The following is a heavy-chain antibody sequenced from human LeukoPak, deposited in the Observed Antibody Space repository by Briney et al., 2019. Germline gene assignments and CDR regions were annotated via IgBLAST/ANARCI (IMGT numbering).Heavy chain of an antibody. CDR1: GFTFSSYW. CDR2: INSDGSST. V-gene: IGHV3-74*01. D-gene: IGHD5-18*01. CDR3: ARGEYSYGYVYYYYMDV. J-gene: IGHJ6*03. Sequence: PGGSLRLSCAASGFTFSSYWMHWVRQAPGKGLVWVSRINSDGSSTSYADSVKGRFTISRDNAKNTLYLQMNSLRAEDTAVYYCARGEYSYGYVYYYYMDVWGKGTTVTVSS.